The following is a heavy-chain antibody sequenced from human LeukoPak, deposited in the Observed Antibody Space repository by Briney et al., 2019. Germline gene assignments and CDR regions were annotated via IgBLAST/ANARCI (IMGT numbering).Heavy chain of an antibody. J-gene: IGHJ4*02. CDR3: AREHYDSSGGGYVDY. V-gene: IGHV3-74*01. D-gene: IGHD3-22*01. CDR2: INSAGRSS. CDR1: GFTFSSCW. Sequence: GGSLRLSCAASGFTFSSCWMHWVRRAPGKGLVWVSRINSAGRSSNYADSVKGRFTISRGNAKNTLYLQMNSLRAEDTAVYYCAREHYDSSGGGYVDYWGQGTLVTVSS.